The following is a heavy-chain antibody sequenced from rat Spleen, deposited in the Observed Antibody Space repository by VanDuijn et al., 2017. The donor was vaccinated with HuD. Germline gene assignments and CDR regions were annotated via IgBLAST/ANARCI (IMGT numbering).Heavy chain of an antibody. CDR3: TRALGPGYNYGYFDY. CDR2: MWYDGDT. D-gene: IGHD1-4*01. CDR1: GFSLTTYS. J-gene: IGHJ2*01. Sequence: QVQLKESGPGLVQPSETLSLTCTVSGFSLTTYSVSWVRQPSGKGPEWMGKMWYDGDTAYNSALKSRLSISRDTSKNQVFLKMNSLQTDDTAIYYCTRALGPGYNYGYFDYWGQGVMVTVSS. V-gene: IGHV2-63*01.